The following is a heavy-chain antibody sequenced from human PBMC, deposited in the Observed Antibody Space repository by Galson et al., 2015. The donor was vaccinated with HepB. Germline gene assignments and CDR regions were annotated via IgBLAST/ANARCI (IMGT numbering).Heavy chain of an antibody. CDR2: IIPILGIA. Sequence: SVKVSCKASGGTFSSYTISWVRQAPGQGLEWMGRIIPILGIANYAQKFQGRVTITADKSTSTAYMELSSLRSEDTAVYYCASGRMGLGVGFDWLLYRGGYYFDYWGQGTLVTVSS. D-gene: IGHD3-9*01. CDR3: ASGRMGLGVGFDWLLYRGGYYFDY. CDR1: GGTFSSYT. J-gene: IGHJ4*02. V-gene: IGHV1-69*02.